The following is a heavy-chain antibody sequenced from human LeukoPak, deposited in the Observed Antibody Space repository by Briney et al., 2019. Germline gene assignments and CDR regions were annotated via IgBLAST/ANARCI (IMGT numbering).Heavy chain of an antibody. D-gene: IGHD3-22*01. CDR3: ARQLYDSSGYYHY. V-gene: IGHV3-30*04. CDR1: GFTFSSYA. CDR2: ISYDGSNK. Sequence: GGSLRLSCAASGFTFSSYAMHWVRQAPGKGLKWVAVISYDGSNKYYADSVKGRFTISRDNSKNTLYLQMNSLRAEDTAVYYCARQLYDSSGYYHYWGQGTLVTVSS. J-gene: IGHJ4*02.